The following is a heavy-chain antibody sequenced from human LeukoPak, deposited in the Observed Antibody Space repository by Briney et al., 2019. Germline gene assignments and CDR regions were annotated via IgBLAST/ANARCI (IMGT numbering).Heavy chain of an antibody. CDR2: ISSSSSYI. CDR3: ARVGLRYCSSTSYYHFDY. CDR1: GFTFSSYS. J-gene: IGHJ4*02. V-gene: IGHV3-21*01. Sequence: GGSLRLSCAASGFTFSSYSMNWVRQAPGKGLEWVSSISSSSSYIYYADSVKGRFTISRDNAKNSLYLQMNSLRAEDTAVYYCARVGLRYCSSTSYYHFDYWGQGTLVTVSS. D-gene: IGHD2-2*01.